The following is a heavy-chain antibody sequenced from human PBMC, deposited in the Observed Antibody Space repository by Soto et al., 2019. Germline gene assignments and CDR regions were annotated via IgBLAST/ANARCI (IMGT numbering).Heavy chain of an antibody. D-gene: IGHD1-20*01. J-gene: IGHJ4*02. CDR3: ALTQF. CDR1: GLTFSRYW. Sequence: GGSLRLSCVASGLTFSRYWMSWVRQAPGKGLEWVANINKDGSLKNYVDSVEGRFTISRDDPKNSLYLEMNSLGADDTSVYYWALTQFWGPGTQVTVSS. CDR2: INKDGSLK. V-gene: IGHV3-7*01.